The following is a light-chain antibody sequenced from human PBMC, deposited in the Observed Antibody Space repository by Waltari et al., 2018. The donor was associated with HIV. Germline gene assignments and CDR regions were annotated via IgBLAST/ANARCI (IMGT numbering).Light chain of an antibody. Sequence: DIVLSQSPESLAVSLGDRATISCKSSQNVLSSSNNKNYFAWYQHKPGQPPKLLIYWASTRESGVPDRFSGSGSGTDFILTISSLQAEDVAVYYCQQNYGTSWTFGQGTKVEIK. CDR3: QQNYGTSWT. V-gene: IGKV4-1*01. CDR2: WAS. CDR1: QNVLSSSNNKNY. J-gene: IGKJ1*01.